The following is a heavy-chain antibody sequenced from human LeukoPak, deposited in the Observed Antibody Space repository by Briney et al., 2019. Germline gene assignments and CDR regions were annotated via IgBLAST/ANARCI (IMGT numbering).Heavy chain of an antibody. CDR1: GFTFSNAW. Sequence: PGGSLRLSCAASGFTFSNAWMSWVRQAPGKGLEWVANIKQDGSEKYYVDSVKGRFTISRDNAKNSLYLQMNSLRAEDTAVYYCARAYGGKLGYYMDVWGKGTTVTVSS. J-gene: IGHJ6*03. CDR3: ARAYGGKLGYYMDV. CDR2: IKQDGSEK. V-gene: IGHV3-7*04. D-gene: IGHD4-23*01.